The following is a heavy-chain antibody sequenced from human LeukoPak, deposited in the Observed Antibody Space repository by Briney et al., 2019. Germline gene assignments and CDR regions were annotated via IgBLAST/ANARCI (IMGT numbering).Heavy chain of an antibody. CDR2: TTDDGGST. J-gene: IGHJ4*02. CDR3: ARDVSMDIGGSDC. Sequence: PGGSLRLSCAASGFSFSTYAMTWLRQAPGKGLEWVSTTTDDGGSTHYADAVKGRLTMSRGNSKNTLYLQLNSLRAEDTAVYYCARDVSMDIGGSDCWGPGTLVTVSS. CDR1: GFSFSTYA. D-gene: IGHD2-2*03. V-gene: IGHV3-23*01.